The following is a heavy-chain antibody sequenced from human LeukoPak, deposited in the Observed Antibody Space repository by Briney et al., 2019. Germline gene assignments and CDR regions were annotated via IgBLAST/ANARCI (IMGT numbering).Heavy chain of an antibody. Sequence: PGGSLRLSCAASGFTFSSYWMHWVRQAPGKGLVWVSRIKSDGSSTSYADSVEGRFTISRDNAKNSLYLQMNSLRAEDTAVYYCAREGSLWFGESKTDYWGQGTLVTVSS. CDR2: IKSDGSST. D-gene: IGHD3-10*01. V-gene: IGHV3-74*01. CDR3: AREGSLWFGESKTDY. J-gene: IGHJ4*02. CDR1: GFTFSSYW.